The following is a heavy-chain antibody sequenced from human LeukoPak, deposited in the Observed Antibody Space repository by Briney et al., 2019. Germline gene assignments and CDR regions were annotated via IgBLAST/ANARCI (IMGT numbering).Heavy chain of an antibody. CDR2: IYYSGST. J-gene: IGHJ4*02. Sequence: SETLSLTCIASGGSISTYYWSWIRQPPGKGLEWIGYIYYSGSTNYNPSLKSRVTMSVDTSKNQFSLNLSSVTAADTAVYYCARDYSNYILDYWGQGTLVTVSS. CDR1: GGSISTYY. D-gene: IGHD4-11*01. CDR3: ARDYSNYILDY. V-gene: IGHV4-59*01.